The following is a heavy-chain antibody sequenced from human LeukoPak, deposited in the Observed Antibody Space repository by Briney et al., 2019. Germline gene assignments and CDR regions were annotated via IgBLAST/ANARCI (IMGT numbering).Heavy chain of an antibody. V-gene: IGHV3-21*05. J-gene: IGHJ4*02. CDR2: ISGDSSFI. Sequence: GGSLRLSCAASGFTFRSYAMQWVRQAPGKGLEWVSYISGDSSFIYYADSVKGRFTISRDNAKNSLYLQMNSLRAEDTAVYYCAKDRDYRLKSYFDYWGQGTLVTVSS. D-gene: IGHD4-11*01. CDR3: AKDRDYRLKSYFDY. CDR1: GFTFRSYA.